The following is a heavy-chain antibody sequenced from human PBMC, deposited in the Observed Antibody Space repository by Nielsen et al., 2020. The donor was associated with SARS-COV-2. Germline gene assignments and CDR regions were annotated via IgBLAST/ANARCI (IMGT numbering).Heavy chain of an antibody. CDR3: AKDLGLAVGYALDV. D-gene: IGHD2-21*01. J-gene: IGHJ3*01. Sequence: ASVKVSCKASGYTFTSYDINWVRQATGQGLEWMGWMNPNSGNTGYAQKFQGRVTMTRNTSISTAYMELSSLRSEDTAVYYCAKDLGLAVGYALDVWGQGTVVSVSS. CDR2: MNPNSGNT. V-gene: IGHV1-8*01. CDR1: GYTFTSYD.